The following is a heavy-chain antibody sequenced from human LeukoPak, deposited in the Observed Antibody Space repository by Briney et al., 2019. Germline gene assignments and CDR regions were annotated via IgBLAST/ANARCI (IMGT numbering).Heavy chain of an antibody. CDR3: ATVRRGAFLVIGCSGGSCYGPEDYYYGMDV. V-gene: IGHV3-33*01. CDR2: IRYDGSNK. J-gene: IGHJ6*04. Sequence: GGSLRLSCAASGFTFSSYGMHWVRQAPGKGLEWVAVIRYDGSNKYYADSVKGRFTIARENSKNTIFLQMNSLRAEDTAVYYCATVRRGAFLVIGCSGGSCYGPEDYYYGMDVWGKGTTVTVSS. CDR1: GFTFSSYG. D-gene: IGHD2-15*01.